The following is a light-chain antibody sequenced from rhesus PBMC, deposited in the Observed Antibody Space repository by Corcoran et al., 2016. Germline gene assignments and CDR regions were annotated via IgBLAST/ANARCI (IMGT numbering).Light chain of an antibody. J-gene: IGKJ3*01. CDR2: SAS. Sequence: DIQMTQSPSSLSASVGDTVTITCRASQRFSSSLAWYQQKPGKAPKLLIYSASSLQCGVPSRFSGSKSGTDFTLTISSLQPENIASYYCQQYYSYPFTFGPGTKLDIK. CDR1: QRFSSS. V-gene: IGKV1-46*01. CDR3: QQYYSYPFT.